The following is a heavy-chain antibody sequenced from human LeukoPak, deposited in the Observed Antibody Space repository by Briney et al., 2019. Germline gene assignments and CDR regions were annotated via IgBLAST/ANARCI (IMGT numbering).Heavy chain of an antibody. Sequence: PGGSLRLSCAASGFTFSTYSVQWVRQTPGKGLEYVSAINSNGGSTNYANSVKGRFTISRDNSRNTLYLQMGSLRAGDMAVYYCARVTSGAKITNFYYYHMDVWGKGTTVTVSS. J-gene: IGHJ6*03. CDR1: GFTFSTYS. V-gene: IGHV3-64*01. CDR3: ARVTSGAKITNFYYYHMDV. CDR2: INSNGGST. D-gene: IGHD5-12*01.